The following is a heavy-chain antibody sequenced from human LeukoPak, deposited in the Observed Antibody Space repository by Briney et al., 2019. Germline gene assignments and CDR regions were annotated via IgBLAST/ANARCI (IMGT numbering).Heavy chain of an antibody. CDR1: GFTFSRYG. D-gene: IGHD3-3*01. V-gene: IGHV3-30*18. J-gene: IGHJ4*02. CDR3: AKVSNFWSGYILDY. Sequence: GGSLRLSCAASGFTFSRYGMHWVRQAPGKGLEWVAVISYDGSNKYYADSVKGRFTISRDNSKNTLYLQMNSLRAEDTAVYYCAKVSNFWSGYILDYWGQGTLVTVSS. CDR2: ISYDGSNK.